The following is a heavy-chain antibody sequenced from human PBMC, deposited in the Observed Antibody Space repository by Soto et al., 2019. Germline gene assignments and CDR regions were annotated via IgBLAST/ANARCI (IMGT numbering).Heavy chain of an antibody. D-gene: IGHD2-15*01. Sequence: SETLSLTCAVYGGSFSGYYWSWIRQPPGKGLEWIGEINHSGSTNYNPSRKSRVTISGDTSKNQFSLTLSSVTAADTAVYYCARGPYCSGGSCYSRPPLYYYYYMDVWGEGTTVTVSS. CDR3: ARGPYCSGGSCYSRPPLYYYYYMDV. CDR1: GGSFSGYY. J-gene: IGHJ6*03. V-gene: IGHV4-34*01. CDR2: INHSGST.